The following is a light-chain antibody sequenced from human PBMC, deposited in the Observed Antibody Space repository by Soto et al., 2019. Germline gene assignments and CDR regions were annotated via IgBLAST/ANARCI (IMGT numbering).Light chain of an antibody. CDR1: SSNNGANYA. J-gene: IGLJ1*01. Sequence: QSAVTQPPSVSGAPVHRVTISCAGSSSNNGANYAVHWYQQLPGTAPKRLIYDYNKRPSGVPDRFSGSKSGTSASLAITGLQAEDEADYYCQSYDSSLTGWVFGTGTKVTV. CDR3: QSYDSSLTGWV. V-gene: IGLV1-40*02. CDR2: DYN.